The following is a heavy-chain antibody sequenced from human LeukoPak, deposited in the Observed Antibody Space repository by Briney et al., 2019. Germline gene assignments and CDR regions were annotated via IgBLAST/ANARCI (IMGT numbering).Heavy chain of an antibody. J-gene: IGHJ6*03. CDR1: GGSISSYY. V-gene: IGHV4-59*01. D-gene: IGHD3-3*01. CDR3: ARGCDDFWSGHYPHVNYYYYYMDV. CDR2: IYYSGST. Sequence: PSETLSLTCTVSGGSISSYYWSWIRQPPGKGLEWIGYIYYSGSTNYNPSLKSRVTISVDTSKNQFSLKLSSVTAADTAVYYCARGCDDFWSGHYPHVNYYYYYMDVWDKGTTVTVSS.